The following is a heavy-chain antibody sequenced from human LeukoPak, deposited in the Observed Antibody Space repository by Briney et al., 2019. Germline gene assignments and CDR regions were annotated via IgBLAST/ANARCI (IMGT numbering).Heavy chain of an antibody. V-gene: IGHV3-48*01. Sequence: GGSLRLSCAPSGFTFSSYNMNWVRHAPEKGLEWVSYISSSSSPIYYTDSVEGRLTLSRDTPKNSLYLQMNSLRAEDTAVYYCAREVTNWGLLSYYFDYWGKGTLVTVSS. CDR2: ISSSSSPI. J-gene: IGHJ4*02. D-gene: IGHD7-27*01. CDR1: GFTFSSYN. CDR3: AREVTNWGLLSYYFDY.